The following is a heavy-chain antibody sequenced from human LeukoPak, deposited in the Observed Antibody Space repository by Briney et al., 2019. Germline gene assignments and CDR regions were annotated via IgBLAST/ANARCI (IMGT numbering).Heavy chain of an antibody. CDR1: GYTFTSYG. V-gene: IGHV1-18*01. D-gene: IGHD3-22*01. CDR2: ISAYNGNT. CDR3: ARRSRATYYYDSSGYYYEGFDDAFDI. J-gene: IGHJ3*02. Sequence: ASVKVSCKASGYTFTSYGISWVRQAPGQGLEWMGWISAYNGNTNYAQKLQGRVTVTTDTSTSTAYMELRSLRSDDTAVYYCARRSRATYYYDSSGYYYEGFDDAFDIWGQGTMVTVSS.